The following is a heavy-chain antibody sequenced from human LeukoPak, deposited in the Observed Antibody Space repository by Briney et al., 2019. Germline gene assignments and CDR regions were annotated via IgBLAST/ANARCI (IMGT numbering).Heavy chain of an antibody. J-gene: IGHJ5*02. V-gene: IGHV4-34*01. CDR2: INHSGRT. CDR3: ARGRYNWNDGAYYFFDP. CDR1: GGSFSGYY. Sequence: SETLSLTCAVYGGSFSGYYWRWLRQPPGKGLEGLGEINHSGRTNYNPSLKSRVKISVEKYKKKWSLKKSYVAASDTAVYYCARGRYNWNDGAYYFFDPWGQGTLVTVSS. D-gene: IGHD1-20*01.